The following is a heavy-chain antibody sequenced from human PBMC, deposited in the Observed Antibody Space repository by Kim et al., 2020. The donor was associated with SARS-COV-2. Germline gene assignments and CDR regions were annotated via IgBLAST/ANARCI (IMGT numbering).Heavy chain of an antibody. V-gene: IGHV4-39*01. J-gene: IGHJ4*02. CDR3: ARPFGANRAKGGSVGD. CDR2: IYYSGST. D-gene: IGHD1-26*01. CDR1: GGSISSSSYY. Sequence: SETLSLTCTVSGGSISSSSYYWGWIRQPPGKGLEWIGSIYYSGSTYYNPSLKSRVTISVDTSKNQFSLKLSSVTAADTAVYYCARPFGANRAKGGSVGDWGQGTLVTVSS.